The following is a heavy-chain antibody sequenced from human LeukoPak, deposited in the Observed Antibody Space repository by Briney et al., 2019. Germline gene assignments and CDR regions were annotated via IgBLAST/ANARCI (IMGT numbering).Heavy chain of an antibody. D-gene: IGHD2-15*01. CDR3: AKSAGFCSDGSCYPAKYYFDY. Sequence: GGSLRLSCAASGFTFNNYAMIWVRQAPGKGLEWASGISGSGGSTNYADSVKGRFTISRDNSKNTLFLQMNSLRAEDTAVYFCAKSAGFCSDGSCYPAKYYFDYWGQGTLVTVSS. V-gene: IGHV3-23*01. CDR1: GFTFNNYA. J-gene: IGHJ4*02. CDR2: ISGSGGST.